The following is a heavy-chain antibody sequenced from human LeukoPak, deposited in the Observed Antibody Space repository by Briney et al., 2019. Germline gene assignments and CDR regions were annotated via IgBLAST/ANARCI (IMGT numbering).Heavy chain of an antibody. CDR1: GGSISSYY. D-gene: IGHD2-2*01. V-gene: IGHV4-4*07. J-gene: IGHJ5*02. CDR3: ARALGYCSSTSCYWFDP. Sequence: PSETLSLTCTVSGGSISSYYWSWIRQPAGKGLEWIGRIYTSGSTNYNPSLKSRVTMSVDTSKNQFSLKLSSVTAADTAVYYCARALGYCSSTSCYWFDPWGQGTLVTVSS. CDR2: IYTSGST.